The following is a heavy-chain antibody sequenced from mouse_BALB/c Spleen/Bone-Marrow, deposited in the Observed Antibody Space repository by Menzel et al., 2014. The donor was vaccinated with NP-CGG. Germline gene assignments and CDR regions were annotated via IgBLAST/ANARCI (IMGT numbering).Heavy chain of an antibody. D-gene: IGHD2-4*01. J-gene: IGHJ3*01. CDR3: ARDYDNDDGFAY. CDR1: GFSLTSYG. CDR2: IWSDGGT. Sequence: QVQLKQSGPGLVAPSQSLSITCTISGFSLTSYGVHWVRQPPGKGLEWLAVIWSDGGTTYNSTLKSRLSISKDNSKSQVFLKMNSLQIDDTAVYFCARDYDNDDGFAYWGQGTLVTVSA. V-gene: IGHV2-6-1*01.